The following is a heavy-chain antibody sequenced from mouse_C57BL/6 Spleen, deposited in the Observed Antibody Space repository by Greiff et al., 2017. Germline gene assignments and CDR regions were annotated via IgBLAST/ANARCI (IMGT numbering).Heavy chain of an antibody. CDR3: GLSTVDPWDFDV. V-gene: IGHV1-80*01. CDR1: GYAFSSYW. Sequence: QVQLQQSGAELVKPGASVTLSCKASGYAFSSYWMNWVKQRPGKGLEWIGQIYPGDGDTNYNGKFKGKATLTADKSSSTAYMQRSSLTSEDSAVXFCGLSTVDPWDFDVWGTGTTVTVSS. J-gene: IGHJ1*03. CDR2: IYPGDGDT. D-gene: IGHD1-1*01.